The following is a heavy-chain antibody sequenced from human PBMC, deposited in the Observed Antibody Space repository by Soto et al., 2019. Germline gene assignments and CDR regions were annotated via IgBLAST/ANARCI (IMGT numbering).Heavy chain of an antibody. CDR2: ISPHSGGP. J-gene: IGHJ4*02. Sequence: ASVKVSCKASGYTFTGYYIHWVRQAPGQGLEWMGSISPHSGGPNYAQRFQGRVTTTRDTSMTTVYMEMSGLTSDDTAVYYCAREEQTGANYYLDYWGQGTLVTVSS. D-gene: IGHD7-27*01. CDR3: AREEQTGANYYLDY. V-gene: IGHV1-2*02. CDR1: GYTFTGYY.